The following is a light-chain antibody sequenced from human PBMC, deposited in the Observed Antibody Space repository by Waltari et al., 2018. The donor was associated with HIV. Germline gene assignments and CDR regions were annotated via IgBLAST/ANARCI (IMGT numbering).Light chain of an antibody. CDR1: SNNIGKNP. V-gene: IGLV1-44*01. CDR2: GS. CDR3: STWDYGLSTHV. J-gene: IGLJ1*01. Sequence: QSALTQEASVSGTVGQRVTLSCIGNSNNIGKNPVGWYQQISHGVPKTVRIGSSLPAGIPDRFSGSQSGITASLTISGLQPEDEADYFCSTWDYGLSTHVFGTGTKVTVL.